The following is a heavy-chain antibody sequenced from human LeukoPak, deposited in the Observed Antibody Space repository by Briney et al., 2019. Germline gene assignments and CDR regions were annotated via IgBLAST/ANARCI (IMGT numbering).Heavy chain of an antibody. Sequence: RASVKVSCKASGGTFSSYAISWVRQAPGQGLEWMGGIIPIFGTANYAQKFQERVTITWDMSTSTAYMELSSLRSEDTAVYYCAATIAADTVYYGMDVWGQGTTVTVSS. D-gene: IGHD6-13*01. CDR1: GGTFSSYA. V-gene: IGHV1-69*06. CDR3: AATIAADTVYYGMDV. J-gene: IGHJ6*02. CDR2: IIPIFGTA.